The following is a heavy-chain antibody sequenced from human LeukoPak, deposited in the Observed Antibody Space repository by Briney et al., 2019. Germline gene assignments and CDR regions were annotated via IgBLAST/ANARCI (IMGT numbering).Heavy chain of an antibody. CDR1: GYTFITYE. J-gene: IGHJ5*02. D-gene: IGHD6-6*01. V-gene: IGHV1-8*01. CDR2: MNPNSGNT. CDR3: ARAQGVIAASGGDP. Sequence: ASVKVSCKASGYTFITYEINWVRQAPGQGLEWMGWMNPNSGNTGYAQKFQGRVTMTRNTSMSTAYMELSSLRSEDTAVYYCARAQGVIAASGGDPWGQGTLVTVSS.